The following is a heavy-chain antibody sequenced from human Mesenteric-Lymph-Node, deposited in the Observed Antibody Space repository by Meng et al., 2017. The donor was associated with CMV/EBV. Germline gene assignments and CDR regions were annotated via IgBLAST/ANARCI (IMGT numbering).Heavy chain of an antibody. CDR2: INPNSGGT. D-gene: IGHD5-18*01. V-gene: IGHV1-2*02. J-gene: IGHJ6*02. Sequence: ASVKVSCKASGYSFTGYYIHWVRQAPGQGLEWMGWINPNSGGTNYAQKFQGRVTMTRDTSISTAYMELTRLTSDDMAVYYCARRNTAAVESYYYGLDVWGQGTTVTVSS. CDR3: ARRNTAAVESYYYGLDV. CDR1: GYSFTGYY.